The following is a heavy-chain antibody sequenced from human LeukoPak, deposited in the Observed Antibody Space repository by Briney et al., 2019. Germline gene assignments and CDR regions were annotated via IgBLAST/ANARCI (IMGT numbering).Heavy chain of an antibody. J-gene: IGHJ4*02. CDR2: INPNSGGT. CDR1: GYTFTGYY. Sequence: ASVKVSCKASGYTFTGYYMHWVRQAPGQGLEWMGWINPNSGGTNYAQKFQGRVTMTRDTSISTAYMELSRLRSDDTAVYYCARARGSGWEYFDYWGQGTLVTVSS. D-gene: IGHD6-19*01. CDR3: ARARGSGWEYFDY. V-gene: IGHV1-2*02.